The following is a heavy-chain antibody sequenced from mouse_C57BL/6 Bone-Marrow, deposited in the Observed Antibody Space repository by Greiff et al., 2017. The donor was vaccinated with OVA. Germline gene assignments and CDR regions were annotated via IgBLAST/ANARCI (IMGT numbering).Heavy chain of an antibody. CDR2: IDPETGGT. CDR1: GYTFTDYE. J-gene: IGHJ4*01. CDR3: TSGGIYCGYDYSLDV. V-gene: IGHV1-15*01. Sequence: QVQLQQSGAELVRPGASVTLSCKASGYTFTDYEMHWVKQTPVHGLEWIGAIDPETGGTAYNQKFKGKAILTADKSSSTAYMELRSLTSEDSAVYYCTSGGIYCGYDYSLDVWGQGTSVTVSS. D-gene: IGHD2-2*01.